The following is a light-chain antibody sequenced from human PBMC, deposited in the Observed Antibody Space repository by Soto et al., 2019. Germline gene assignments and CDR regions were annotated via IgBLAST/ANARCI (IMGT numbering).Light chain of an antibody. J-gene: IGKJ4*01. CDR2: NAV. CDR1: QSVSSY. V-gene: IGKV3-11*01. Sequence: ENVLTQSPATLSLSPGERATLSCRASQSVSSYFAWYQQKPGQAPRLVIYNAVNRATGIPARFSGSGSGKDVTLTISSLEPEDFAVYYCQPGFNWPTVGGGTKVEIK. CDR3: QPGFNWPT.